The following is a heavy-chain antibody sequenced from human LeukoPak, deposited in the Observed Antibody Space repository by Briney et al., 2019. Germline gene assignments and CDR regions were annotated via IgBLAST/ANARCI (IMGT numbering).Heavy chain of an antibody. CDR1: GGTFSSYA. J-gene: IGHJ6*02. CDR3: ARARISGVNYYYYGMDV. D-gene: IGHD1-26*01. Sequence: GASVKVSCKASGGTFSSYAISWVRQAPGQGLEWMGRIIPILGIANYAQKFQGRVTITADKSTSTAYMELSSLRSEDTAVYYCARARISGVNYYYYGMDVWGQGTTVTVSS. V-gene: IGHV1-69*04. CDR2: IIPILGIA.